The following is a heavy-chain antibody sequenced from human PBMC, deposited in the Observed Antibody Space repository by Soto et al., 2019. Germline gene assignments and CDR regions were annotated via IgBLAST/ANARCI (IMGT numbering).Heavy chain of an antibody. D-gene: IGHD3-10*01. J-gene: IGHJ6*02. CDR3: AREKWDWLWFGEEKGYYYYGMDV. CDR1: GFTFSSYA. V-gene: IGHV3-30-3*01. Sequence: GGSLRLSCAASGFTFSSYAMSWVRQAPGKGLEWVAVISYDGSNKYYADSVKGRFTISRDNSKNTLYLQMNSLRAEDTAVYYCAREKWDWLWFGEEKGYYYYGMDVWGQGTTVTVSS. CDR2: ISYDGSNK.